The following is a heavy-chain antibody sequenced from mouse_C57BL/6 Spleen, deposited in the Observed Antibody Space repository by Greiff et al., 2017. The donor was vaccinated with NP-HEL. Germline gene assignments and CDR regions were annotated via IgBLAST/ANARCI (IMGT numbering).Heavy chain of an antibody. D-gene: IGHD3-2*02. CDR2: ISSGGSYT. V-gene: IGHV5-6*01. CDR1: GFTFSSYG. Sequence: EVQVVESGGDLVKPGGSLKLSCAASGFTFSSYGMSWVRQTPDKRLEWVATISSGGSYTYYPDSVKGRFTISRDNAKNTLYLQMSSLKSEDTAMYYCAETAQAKFAYWGQGTLVTVSA. J-gene: IGHJ3*01. CDR3: AETAQAKFAY.